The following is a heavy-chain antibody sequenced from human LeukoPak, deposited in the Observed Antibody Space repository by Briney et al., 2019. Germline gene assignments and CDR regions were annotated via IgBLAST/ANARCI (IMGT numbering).Heavy chain of an antibody. CDR3: GRAFPPLRTAAAGDL. J-gene: IGHJ5*02. Sequence: PGGSLRLSCTASGFTFSDYDMNWVRQAPGKGLEWVSSISGRSSHIYYADSVKGRFTISRDNAQNSLYLQMNSLRDEDTAVYYCGRAFPPLRTAAAGDLWGQGTLVTVSS. D-gene: IGHD6-13*01. V-gene: IGHV3-21*06. CDR1: GFTFSDYD. CDR2: ISGRSSHI.